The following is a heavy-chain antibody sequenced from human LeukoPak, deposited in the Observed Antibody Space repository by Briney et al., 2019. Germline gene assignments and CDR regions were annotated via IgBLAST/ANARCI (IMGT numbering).Heavy chain of an antibody. D-gene: IGHD5-12*01. V-gene: IGHV3-30*03. CDR1: GFTFSSYG. CDR3: ARVGYNNIWLFDY. CDR2: ISYDGSNK. Sequence: GRSLRLSCAASGFTFSSYGMHWVRQAPGKGLEWVAVISYDGSNKYYADSVKGRFTISRDNSKNTLYLQMNSLRAEDTAVYYCARVGYNNIWLFDYWGQGTLVTVSS. J-gene: IGHJ4*02.